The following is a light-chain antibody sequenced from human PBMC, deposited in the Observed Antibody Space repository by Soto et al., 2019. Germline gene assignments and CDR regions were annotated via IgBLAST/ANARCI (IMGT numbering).Light chain of an antibody. CDR3: QQYSSSWT. J-gene: IGKJ1*01. CDR2: KAS. Sequence: DIQMTQSPSTLSASVGDRVTITCRASQSISSWLAWYQQKPGKAPNLLIYKASSLESGVPSRFSGSGSGTEFTLTISSLQPDDFATYYCQQYSSSWTFGQGTKVEIK. V-gene: IGKV1-5*03. CDR1: QSISSW.